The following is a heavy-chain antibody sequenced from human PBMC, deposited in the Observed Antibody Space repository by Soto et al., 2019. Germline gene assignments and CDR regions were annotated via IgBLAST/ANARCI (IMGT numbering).Heavy chain of an antibody. CDR2: ISTYNGNT. CDR3: ARTYGNSWYSH. Sequence: XSVKVSCKASGYTFTSYGITWVRQAPGQGLEWMGWISTYNGNTNYAQNLQGRVTMTTDTSTNTAYMELRSLRSDDTAVYYCARTYGNSWYSHWGQGTLVTVSS. D-gene: IGHD2-2*02. V-gene: IGHV1-18*01. CDR1: GYTFTSYG. J-gene: IGHJ4*02.